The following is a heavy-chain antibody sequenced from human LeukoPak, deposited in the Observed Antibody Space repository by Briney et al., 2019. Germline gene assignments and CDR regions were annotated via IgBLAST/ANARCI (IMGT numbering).Heavy chain of an antibody. V-gene: IGHV1-69*13. J-gene: IGHJ3*02. CDR2: IIPIFGTA. CDR1: GGTFSSYA. CDR3: ARPRWLPMVRGVDDAFDI. D-gene: IGHD3-10*01. Sequence: SVKVSCKASGGTFSSYAISWVRQAPGQGLEWMGGIIPIFGTANYAQKFQGRVTITADESTSTAYMELSSLRSEDTAVYYCARPRWLPMVRGVDDAFDIWGQGTMVTVSS.